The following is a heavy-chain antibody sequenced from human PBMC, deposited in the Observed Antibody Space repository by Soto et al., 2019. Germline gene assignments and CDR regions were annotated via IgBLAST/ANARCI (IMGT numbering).Heavy chain of an antibody. CDR1: GGSISSGGYY. D-gene: IGHD6-13*01. CDR3: ARGWAPPYSSGWYPPDY. CDR2: IYYSGST. Sequence: QVQLQESGPGLVKPSQTLSLTCTVSGGSISSGGYYWSWIRQHPGKGLEWIGYIYYSGSTYYNPSLKSRVTISVATSKNQFSLKLSAVTAADTAVYYCARGWAPPYSSGWYPPDYWGQGTLVTVSS. V-gene: IGHV4-31*03. J-gene: IGHJ4*02.